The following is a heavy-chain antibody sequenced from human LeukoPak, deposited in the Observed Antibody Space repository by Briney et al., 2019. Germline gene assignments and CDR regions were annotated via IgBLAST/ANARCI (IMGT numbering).Heavy chain of an antibody. CDR1: GRSISSGSYY. CDR2: IYTSGST. D-gene: IGHD3-10*01. CDR3: AREAAENYYGSGSSNWFDP. Sequence: SETLSLTCTVSGRSISSGSYYWSWIRQPAGKGLEWIGRIYTSGSTNYNPSLKSRVTISVDTSKNQFSLKLSSVTAADTAVYYCAREAAENYYGSGSSNWFDPWGQGTLVTVSS. J-gene: IGHJ5*02. V-gene: IGHV4-61*02.